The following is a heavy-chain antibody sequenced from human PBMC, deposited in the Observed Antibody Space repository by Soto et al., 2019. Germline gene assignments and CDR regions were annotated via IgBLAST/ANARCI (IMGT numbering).Heavy chain of an antibody. CDR2: IYFCGST. CDR1: GRSISSYY. J-gene: IGHJ4*02. D-gene: IGHD5-12*01. CDR3: ARSVDIVATIFGY. Sequence: SETLSLTCTVSGRSISSYYWSWIRQRPGKGLEGSGYIYFCGSTNYNPSLKSRVTISVDTSKNQFYRTLRSVTAADTAVYCCARSVDIVATIFGYWGQGTLVNLSS. V-gene: IGHV4-59*01.